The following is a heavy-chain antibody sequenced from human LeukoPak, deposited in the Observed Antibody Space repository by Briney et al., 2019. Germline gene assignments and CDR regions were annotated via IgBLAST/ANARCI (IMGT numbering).Heavy chain of an antibody. J-gene: IGHJ3*01. CDR1: GFTFSSYG. CDR3: AKALKTWGYCGGDCSNVHTFDF. CDR2: ISFDGSNR. Sequence: PGGSLRLSCAASGFTFSSYGMHWVRQAPGRGLERGGVISFDGSNRYYADSVKGRFTISRENSKKPVFLQMNRLRVEDTAVYYCAKALKTWGYCGGDCSNVHTFDFWGQGTMVTVSS. D-gene: IGHD2-21*02. V-gene: IGHV3-30*18.